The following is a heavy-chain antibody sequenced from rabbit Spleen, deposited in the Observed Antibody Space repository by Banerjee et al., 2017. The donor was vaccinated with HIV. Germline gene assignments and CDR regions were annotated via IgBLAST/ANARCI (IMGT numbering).Heavy chain of an antibody. CDR1: GFSFSSNW. Sequence: LEESGGGLVKPGGTLTLTCTVSGFSFSSNWICWVRQAPGKGLEWIACIDTSDGDTDYANWPKGRFTISRTSSITVTLQMTSLTAADTATYFCARDLIGIIGWNFYLWGPGTLVTVS. D-gene: IGHD1-1*01. CDR2: IDTSDGDT. J-gene: IGHJ6*01. CDR3: ARDLIGIIGWNFYL. V-gene: IGHV1S45*01.